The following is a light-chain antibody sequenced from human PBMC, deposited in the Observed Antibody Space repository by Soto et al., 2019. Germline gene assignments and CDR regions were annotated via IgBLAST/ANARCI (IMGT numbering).Light chain of an antibody. Sequence: DIQMTQSPSTLSASVGDRVTITCRASQSISSWLAWYQQKPGKAPKLLIYKASSLESGVPSRFSGSGSGTEFTLTISSLQPEEFATYYCQQYNSDSRTFGQGTKVDIK. J-gene: IGKJ1*01. V-gene: IGKV1-5*03. CDR2: KAS. CDR3: QQYNSDSRT. CDR1: QSISSW.